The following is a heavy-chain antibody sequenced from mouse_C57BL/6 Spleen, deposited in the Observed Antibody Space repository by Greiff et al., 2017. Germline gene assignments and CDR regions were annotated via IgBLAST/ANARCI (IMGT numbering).Heavy chain of an antibody. V-gene: IGHV1-81*01. CDR3: ARSRDSYYAMDY. Sequence: QVQLQQSGAELARPGASVKLSCKASGYTFTSYGISWVKQRTGQGLEWIGEIYPRSGNTYYNEKFKGKATLTADKSSSTAYMELRSLTSEDSAVYFCARSRDSYYAMDYWGQGTSVTVAS. CDR1: GYTFTSYG. CDR2: IYPRSGNT. J-gene: IGHJ4*01.